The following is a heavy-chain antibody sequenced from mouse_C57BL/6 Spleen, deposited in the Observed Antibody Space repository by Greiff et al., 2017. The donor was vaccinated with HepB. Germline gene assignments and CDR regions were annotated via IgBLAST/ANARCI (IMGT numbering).Heavy chain of an antibody. CDR1: GYTFTSYW. J-gene: IGHJ2*01. V-gene: IGHV1-59*01. CDR2: IDPSDSYT. Sequence: QVQLQQPGAELMRPGTSVKLSCKASGYTFTSYWMHWVKQRPGQGLEWIGVIDPSDSYTNYNQKFKGKATLTVDTSSSTAYMQLSSLTSEDSAVYYCARGGYRYFDYWGQGTTLTVSS. D-gene: IGHD3-1*01. CDR3: ARGGYRYFDY.